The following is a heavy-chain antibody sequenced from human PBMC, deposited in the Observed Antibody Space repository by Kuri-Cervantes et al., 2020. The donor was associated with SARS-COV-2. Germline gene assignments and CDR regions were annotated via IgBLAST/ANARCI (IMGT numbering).Heavy chain of an antibody. Sequence: GESLKISCAASGFTFSSYAMSWVRQAPGKGLEWVSVIYSGGSSTYYADSVKGRLTISRDNSKNTLYLQMNGLRAEDTAVYYCARTLGEDIVVVPAATFDYWGQGTLVTVSS. J-gene: IGHJ4*02. CDR1: GFTFSSYA. CDR3: ARTLGEDIVVVPAATFDY. CDR2: IYSGGSST. V-gene: IGHV3-23*03. D-gene: IGHD2-2*01.